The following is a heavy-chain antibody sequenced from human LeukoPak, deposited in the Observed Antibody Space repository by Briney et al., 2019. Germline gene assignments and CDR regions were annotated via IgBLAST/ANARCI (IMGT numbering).Heavy chain of an antibody. V-gene: IGHV3-23*01. J-gene: IGHJ3*01. CDR2: IGDGAGST. D-gene: IGHD6-6*01. CDR1: GFTFDNYA. CDR3: ARSSYSSSSSV. Sequence: PGGSLRLSCAASGFTFDNYAMSWVRQVPGKGLEWVSTIGDGAGSTYYADSVKGRLTISRDNSKNTLYLQMDSLRGEDSAVYYCARSSYSSSSSVWGQGTMVTVSS.